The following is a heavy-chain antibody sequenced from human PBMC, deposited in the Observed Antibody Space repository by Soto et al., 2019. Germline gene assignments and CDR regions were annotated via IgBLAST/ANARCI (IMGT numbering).Heavy chain of an antibody. V-gene: IGHV3-48*01. CDR1: GFTFSSYS. Sequence: GGSLRLSCAASGFTFSSYSMNWVRQAPGKGLEWVSYISSSSSTIYYADSVKGRFTISRDNAKNSLYLQMNSLRAEDTAVYYCARDLGSGEFDYWGQGTLVTVSS. CDR3: ARDLGSGEFDY. D-gene: IGHD2-15*01. J-gene: IGHJ4*02. CDR2: ISSSSSTI.